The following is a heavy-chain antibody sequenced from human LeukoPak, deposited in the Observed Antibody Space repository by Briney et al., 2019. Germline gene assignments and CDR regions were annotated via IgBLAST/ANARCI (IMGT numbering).Heavy chain of an antibody. Sequence: SETLSLTCAVYVGSFSGYYWSWIRQPPGKGLEWIGEIKHSGSTNYNPSLKSRVAISVDTSKNQFSLKLTSVTAADTAVYYCARDLADSSGWYGDYWGQGTLVTVSS. D-gene: IGHD6-19*01. V-gene: IGHV4-34*01. CDR3: ARDLADSSGWYGDY. CDR2: IKHSGST. CDR1: VGSFSGYY. J-gene: IGHJ4*02.